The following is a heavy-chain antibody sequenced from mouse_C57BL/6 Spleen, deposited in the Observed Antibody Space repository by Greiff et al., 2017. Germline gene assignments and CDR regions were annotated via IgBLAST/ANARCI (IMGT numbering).Heavy chain of an antibody. CDR3: ERSGPLSYYAMDY. V-gene: IGHV1-4*01. CDR2: INPSSGYT. D-gene: IGHD3-2*02. CDR1: GYTFTSYT. Sequence: VQLQQSGAELARPGASVKMSCKASGYTFTSYTMHWVKQRPGQGLEWIGYINPSSGYTKYNQKFKDKATLTADKSSSTAYMQLSSLTSEDSAVYYGERSGPLSYYAMDYWGQGTSVTVSS. J-gene: IGHJ4*01.